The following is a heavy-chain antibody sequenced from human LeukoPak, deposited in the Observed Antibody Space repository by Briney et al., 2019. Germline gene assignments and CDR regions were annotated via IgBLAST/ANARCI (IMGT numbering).Heavy chain of an antibody. CDR1: GFTVSSNY. J-gene: IGHJ4*02. CDR3: ARPIPGGGDSSSWYYFDY. V-gene: IGHV3-53*01. Sequence: PGGSLRLSCAASGFTVSSNYMSWVRQAPGKRREWVSVIYSGGSTYYADSVKGRFTISRDNYKNTLYLQMNSLRAEDTAVYYCARPIPGGGDSSSWYYFDYWGQGTLVTVSS. CDR2: IYSGGST. D-gene: IGHD6-13*01.